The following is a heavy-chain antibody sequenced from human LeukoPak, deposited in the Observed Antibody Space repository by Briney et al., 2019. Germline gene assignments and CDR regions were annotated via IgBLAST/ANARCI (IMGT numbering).Heavy chain of an antibody. J-gene: IGHJ4*02. D-gene: IGHD6-19*01. V-gene: IGHV3-7*01. CDR1: GFTFSAYW. CDR2: IKQDGSEK. CDR3: AREGGSGWYFDY. Sequence: PGGSLRLSCVASGFTFSAYWMNWVRQAPGKGLEWVANIKQDGSEKYYVDSVKGRFTISRDNAKNSLYLQMNSLRAEDTAVYYCAREGGSGWYFDYWGQGTLVTVSS.